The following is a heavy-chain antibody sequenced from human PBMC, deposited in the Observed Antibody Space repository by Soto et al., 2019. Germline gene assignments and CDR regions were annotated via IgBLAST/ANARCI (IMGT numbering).Heavy chain of an antibody. CDR3: ARAPYYYDSSGYFLF. Sequence: PGGSLRLSCAPSGFTFSSYRMNWVRQAPGKWLDWVSFISSSSSYIYYADSVKGRFNISRDNAKNSLYLQMNSLRAEDTAVYYCARAPYYYDSSGYFLFWGQGTLVTVSS. CDR1: GFTFSSYR. J-gene: IGHJ4*02. V-gene: IGHV3-21*01. CDR2: ISSSSSYI. D-gene: IGHD3-22*01.